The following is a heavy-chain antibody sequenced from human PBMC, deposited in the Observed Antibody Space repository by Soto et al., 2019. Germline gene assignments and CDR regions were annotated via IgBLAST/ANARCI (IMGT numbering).Heavy chain of an antibody. CDR3: ATTQLYCSSTSCYEGGGYYYYYGMDV. V-gene: IGHV3-23*01. CDR1: GFTFSSYA. D-gene: IGHD2-2*01. CDR2: ISGSGGST. Sequence: EVQLLESGGGLVQPGGSLRLSCAASGFTFSSYAMSWVRQAPGKGLEWVSAISGSGGSTYYADSVKGRFTISRDNSKNPLYLQMNSLRADDTAVYYCATTQLYCSSTSCYEGGGYYYYYGMDVWGQGTTVTVSS. J-gene: IGHJ6*02.